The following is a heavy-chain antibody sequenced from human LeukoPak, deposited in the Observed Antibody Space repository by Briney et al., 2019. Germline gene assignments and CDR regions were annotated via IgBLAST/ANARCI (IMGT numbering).Heavy chain of an antibody. J-gene: IGHJ3*02. CDR3: ARGGRANGVYDAFDI. D-gene: IGHD2-8*01. CDR1: GFTFTSYG. CDR2: ISYDGSNK. Sequence: GGSLRLSCAASGFTFTSYGMTWVRQAPGKGLEWVAVISYDGSNKFYADSVKGRFTISRDNAKNSLYLQMNTLRAEDTALYYCARGGRANGVYDAFDIWGQGTMVTVSS. V-gene: IGHV3-30*03.